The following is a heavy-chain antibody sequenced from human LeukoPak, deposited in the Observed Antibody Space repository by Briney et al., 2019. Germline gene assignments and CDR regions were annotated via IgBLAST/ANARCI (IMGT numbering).Heavy chain of an antibody. V-gene: IGHV1-24*01. D-gene: IGHD3-16*01. CDR2: FDPEDGET. CDR3: ATDWGIRQYGMDV. CDR1: GYTLTELS. J-gene: IGHJ6*02. Sequence: WASVKVSCKVSGYTLTELSMHWVRQAPGKGLEWMEGFDPEDGETIYAQKFQGRVTMTEDTSTDTAYMELSSLRSEDTAVYYCATDWGIRQYGMDVWGQGTTVTVSS.